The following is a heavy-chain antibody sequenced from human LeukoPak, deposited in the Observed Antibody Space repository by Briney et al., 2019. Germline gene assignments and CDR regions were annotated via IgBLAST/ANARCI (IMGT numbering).Heavy chain of an antibody. CDR3: ARIDSSGDDAFDI. D-gene: IGHD3-22*01. CDR1: GGSISSGGYS. V-gene: IGHV4-30-2*01. J-gene: IGHJ3*02. Sequence: SETLSLTCAVSGGSISSGGYSWSWIRQPPGKGLEWIGYIYHSGSTYYNPSLKSRVTISVDRSKSQFSLKLSSVTAADTAVYYCARIDSSGDDAFDIWGQGTMVTVSS. CDR2: IYHSGST.